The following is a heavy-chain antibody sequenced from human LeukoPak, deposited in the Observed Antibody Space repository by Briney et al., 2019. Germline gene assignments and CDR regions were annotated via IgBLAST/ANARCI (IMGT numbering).Heavy chain of an antibody. CDR3: AKDRRAGSYDS. CDR1: RFTFSING. J-gene: IGHJ4*02. D-gene: IGHD3-10*01. CDR2: ISCSGGST. V-gene: IGHV3-23*01. Sequence: PGGSLRLSCAASRFTFSINGMTWVRQAPGKGLEGVSAISCSGGSTYYEDYVKGRFTISRDNSKNTLYLQMNSLRAEDTAVYYCAKDRRAGSYDSWGQGTLVTVSS.